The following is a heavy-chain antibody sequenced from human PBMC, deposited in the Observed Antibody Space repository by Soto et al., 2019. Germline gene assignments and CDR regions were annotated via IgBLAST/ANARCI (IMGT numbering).Heavy chain of an antibody. Sequence: EVQLLESGGDLVQPGGSLRLSCAASGLTFSNYVMSWVRQAPGKGLEWVSSISANGVTTYYADSVKGRFTISRDNSKNTVFLQMNSLRAEDTAVYYCAKRSGLTGMPASYFESWGQGNLVTVSS. CDR2: ISANGVTT. V-gene: IGHV3-23*01. D-gene: IGHD1-20*01. CDR3: AKRSGLTGMPASYFES. CDR1: GLTFSNYV. J-gene: IGHJ4*02.